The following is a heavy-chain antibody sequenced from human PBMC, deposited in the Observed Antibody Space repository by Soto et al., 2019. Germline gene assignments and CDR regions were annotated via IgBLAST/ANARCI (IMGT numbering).Heavy chain of an antibody. CDR2: ISYDGSNK. CDR1: GFTFSSYG. CDR3: AKDDRYYDILTGSDLDY. J-gene: IGHJ4*02. D-gene: IGHD3-9*01. Sequence: QVQLVESGGGVVQPGRSLRLSCAASGFTFSSYGMHWVRQAPGKGLEWVAVISYDGSNKYYPDSVKGRFTISRDNSKNTLYLQMNSLRAEDTAVYYCAKDDRYYDILTGSDLDYWGQGTLVTVSS. V-gene: IGHV3-30*18.